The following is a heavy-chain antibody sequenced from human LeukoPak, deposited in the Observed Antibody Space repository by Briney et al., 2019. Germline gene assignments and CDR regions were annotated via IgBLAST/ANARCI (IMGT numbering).Heavy chain of an antibody. CDR2: TYYRSKWYN. Sequence: PTQTFSLTCAISGDSVSSNSTAWNWIRQSPSRGLEWLGRTYYRSKWYNDYTVSVKSRITFNPDTSKNQFSLHLNSVTPEDTAVYYCARKRLSADSFDIWGQGTLVTVSS. J-gene: IGHJ3*02. D-gene: IGHD4/OR15-4a*01. CDR1: GDSVSSNSTA. CDR3: ARKRLSADSFDI. V-gene: IGHV6-1*01.